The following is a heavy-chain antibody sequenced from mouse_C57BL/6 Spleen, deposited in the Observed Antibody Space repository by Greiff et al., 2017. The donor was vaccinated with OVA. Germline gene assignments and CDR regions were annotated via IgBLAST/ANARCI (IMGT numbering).Heavy chain of an antibody. D-gene: IGHD4-1*01. CDR2: INPGSGGT. CDR1: GYAFTNYL. CDR3: ARGNWVLYYFDY. Sequence: QVHVKQSGAELVRPGTSVKVSCKASGYAFTNYLIEWVKQRPGQGLEWIGVINPGSGGTNYNEKFKGKATLTADKSSSTAYMQLSSLTSEDSAVYFCARGNWVLYYFDYWGQGTTLTVSS. V-gene: IGHV1-54*01. J-gene: IGHJ2*01.